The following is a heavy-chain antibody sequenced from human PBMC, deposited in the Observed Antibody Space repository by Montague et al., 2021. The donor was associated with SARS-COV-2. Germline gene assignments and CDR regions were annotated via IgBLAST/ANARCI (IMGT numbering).Heavy chain of an antibody. Sequence: SLRLSCSASGFIFDDYGMNWVRQAPGKGLEWVSGINWNGDNIRYVDSVRGRFTISRDNAKKSLYLQMNSLRADDTALYYCARVRDSGAYGAPGGYWGQGTLVTVSS. CDR3: ARVRDSGAYGAPGGY. D-gene: IGHD3-22*01. CDR1: GFIFDDYG. V-gene: IGHV3-20*04. CDR2: INWNGDNI. J-gene: IGHJ4*02.